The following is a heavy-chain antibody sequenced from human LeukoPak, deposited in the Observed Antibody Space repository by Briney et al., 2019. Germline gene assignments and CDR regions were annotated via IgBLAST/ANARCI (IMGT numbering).Heavy chain of an antibody. V-gene: IGHV3-23*01. J-gene: IGHJ1*01. D-gene: IGHD6-19*01. CDR3: ATADSSGWYFYFQH. CDR2: ISGSGGST. CDR1: GFTSSSYA. Sequence: GGSLRLSCAASGFTSSSYAMSWVRQAPGKGLEWVSAISGSGGSTYYADSVKGRFTISRDNSKNTLYLQMNSLRAEDTAVYYCATADSSGWYFYFQHWGQGTLVTVSS.